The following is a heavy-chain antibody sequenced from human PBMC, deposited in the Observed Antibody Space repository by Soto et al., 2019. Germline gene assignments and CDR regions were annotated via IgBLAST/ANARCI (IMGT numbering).Heavy chain of an antibody. J-gene: IGHJ4*02. D-gene: IGHD4-17*01. CDR3: GRISSHGDYAY. CDR1: GDSFSDYY. CDR2: INHSGNT. Sequence: SETLSLTCGVYGDSFSDYYWAWVRQPPGKGLERIGEINHSGNTYFAPSLKSRLTMSIDTSRNHVSLHLTSVTAADTAVYYCGRISSHGDYAYWGQGTLVTVS. V-gene: IGHV4-34*01.